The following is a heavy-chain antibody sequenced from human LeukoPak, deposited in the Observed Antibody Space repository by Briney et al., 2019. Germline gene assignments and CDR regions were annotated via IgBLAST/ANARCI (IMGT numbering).Heavy chain of an antibody. CDR2: ISGSGGST. V-gene: IGHV3-23*01. Sequence: GGSLRLSCAASGFTFSSYAMSWVRQAPGKGLEWVSAISGSGGSTYYADSVKGRFTISRDNSKNTLYLQMNSLRAEDTAVYYCAKDLAYCSSTSCQGGNAFDIWGQGTMVTVSS. CDR3: AKDLAYCSSTSCQGGNAFDI. CDR1: GFTFSSYA. J-gene: IGHJ3*02. D-gene: IGHD2-2*01.